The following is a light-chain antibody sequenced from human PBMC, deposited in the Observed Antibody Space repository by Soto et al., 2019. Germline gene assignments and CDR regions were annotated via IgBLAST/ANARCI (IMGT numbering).Light chain of an antibody. CDR1: SSDVGGYNY. Sequence: QSALTQPASVSGSPGQSIAISCTGTSSDVGGYNYVSWYQRHPGKTPKLIIYDVSNRPSGVSDRFSGSRSGNTASLTISGLQAEDEADYYCSSYTPSNTVVFGGGTKLTVL. CDR2: DVS. V-gene: IGLV2-14*03. CDR3: SSYTPSNTVV. J-gene: IGLJ3*02.